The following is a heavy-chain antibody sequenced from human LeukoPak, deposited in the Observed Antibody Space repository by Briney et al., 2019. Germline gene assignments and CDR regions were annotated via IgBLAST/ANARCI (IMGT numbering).Heavy chain of an antibody. D-gene: IGHD3-9*01. V-gene: IGHV4-34*01. CDR1: GGSFSGYY. CDR2: INHSGST. Sequence: SETLSLTCAVYGGSFSGYYWSWIRQPPGKGLEWIGEINHSGSTNYNPSLKSRVTISVDTSKNQFSLKLSSVTAADTAVYYCARKRYVLRYFDWLSGEDYWGQGTLVTVSS. J-gene: IGHJ4*02. CDR3: ARKRYVLRYFDWLSGEDY.